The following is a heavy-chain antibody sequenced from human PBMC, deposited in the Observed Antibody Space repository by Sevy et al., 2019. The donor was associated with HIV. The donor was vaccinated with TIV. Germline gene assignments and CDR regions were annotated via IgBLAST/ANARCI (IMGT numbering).Heavy chain of an antibody. J-gene: IGHJ6*03. CDR3: ARDGPGGYYYYYMDV. CDR1: GYTLTGYY. V-gene: IGHV1-2*02. Sequence: ASVKVSCKASGYTLTGYYMHWVRQAPGQGLEWMGWVNPNSGGTNYAQMFQGRVTMTRDTSISTAYMELSWLRSDDTAVYYCARDGPGGYYYYYMDVWGKGPTVTVSS. CDR2: VNPNSGGT.